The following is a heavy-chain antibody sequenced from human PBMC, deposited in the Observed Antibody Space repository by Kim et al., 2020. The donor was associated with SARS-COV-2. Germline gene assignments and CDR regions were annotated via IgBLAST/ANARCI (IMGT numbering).Heavy chain of an antibody. CDR1: GFTFSSYA. CDR3: AKDRAAAAGTGKFDY. V-gene: IGHV3-23*01. Sequence: GGSLRLSCAASGFTFSSYAMTWVRQATGKGLEWVSAISGSGYNTNYADSVRGRFTISRDSSQNTVFMQGTRLRDDDTAVYYCAKDRAAAAGTGKFDYWG. CDR2: ISGSGYNT. D-gene: IGHD6-13*01. J-gene: IGHJ4*01.